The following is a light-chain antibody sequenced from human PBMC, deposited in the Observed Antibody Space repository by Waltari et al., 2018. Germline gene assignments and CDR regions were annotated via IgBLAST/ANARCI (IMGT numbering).Light chain of an antibody. Sequence: QSALTQPRSVSGSPGQSVTISCTGTSSDVGGYKYVSWYQHHPGKAPKLIIYDVTKRPSGVPDRFSASKSDNTASLTISGLQAEDEADYYCCSYAGSITFWVFGGGTKLTVL. CDR2: DVT. J-gene: IGLJ3*02. V-gene: IGLV2-11*01. CDR1: SSDVGGYKY. CDR3: CSYAGSITFWV.